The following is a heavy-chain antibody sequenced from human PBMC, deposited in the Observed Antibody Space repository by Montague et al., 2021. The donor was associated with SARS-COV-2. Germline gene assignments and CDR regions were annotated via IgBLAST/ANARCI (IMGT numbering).Heavy chain of an antibody. CDR3: AGAEGSGWWWEVDY. V-gene: IGHV4-59*02. CDR2: IYHSGST. Sequence: SETLSLTCTVSGGSVSSSYWSWIRQPPGKGLEWIGYIYHSGSTDYNPSLKSRVTISVDTSKNQFSLKLTSVTAADTAVYYCAGAEGSGWWWEVDYWGQGTLVTVSS. CDR1: GGSVSSSY. D-gene: IGHD2-21*01. J-gene: IGHJ4*02.